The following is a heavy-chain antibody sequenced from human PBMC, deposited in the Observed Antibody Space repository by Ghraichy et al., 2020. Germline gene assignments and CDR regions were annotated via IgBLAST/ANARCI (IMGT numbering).Heavy chain of an antibody. D-gene: IGHD2-15*01. V-gene: IGHV3-43*01. CDR1: GFTFDDYT. CDR3: VRGYCSGGSCYHNFDY. J-gene: IGHJ4*02. CDR2: ISWAPRST. Sequence: GESLNISCAASGFTFDDYTMHWVRQAPGKGLEWVSLISWAPRSTHHADPVKGRFTISRDNSKNSLYLQMNSLRTEDTALYCCVRGYCSGGSCYHNFDYWGQGSLVTVCS.